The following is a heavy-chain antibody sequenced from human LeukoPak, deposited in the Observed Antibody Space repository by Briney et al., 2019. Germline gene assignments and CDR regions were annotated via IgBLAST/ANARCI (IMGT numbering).Heavy chain of an antibody. V-gene: IGHV3-23*01. CDR3: AKDSGDVVVPAAMFFDY. J-gene: IGHJ4*02. CDR1: GFTFSSYA. D-gene: IGHD2-2*01. Sequence: GGSLRLSCAASGFTFSSYAMSWVRQPPGKGLEWVSAISGSGGSTYYADSVKGRFTISRDNSKNTLYLQMNSLRAEDTAVYYCAKDSGDVVVPAAMFFDYWGQGTLVTVSS. CDR2: ISGSGGST.